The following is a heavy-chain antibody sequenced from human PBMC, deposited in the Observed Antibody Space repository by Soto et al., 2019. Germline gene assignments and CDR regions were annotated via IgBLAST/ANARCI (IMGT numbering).Heavy chain of an antibody. CDR1: GGSISSYY. CDR3: ARDSSGYLGAFDI. Sequence: PSETLSLTCTVSGGSISSYYWSWIRQPPGKGLEWIGYIYYSGSTNYNPSLKSRVTISVDTSKNQFSLKLSSVTAADTAVYYCARDSSGYLGAFDIWGQGTMVTVSS. D-gene: IGHD3-22*01. J-gene: IGHJ3*02. V-gene: IGHV4-59*08. CDR2: IYYSGST.